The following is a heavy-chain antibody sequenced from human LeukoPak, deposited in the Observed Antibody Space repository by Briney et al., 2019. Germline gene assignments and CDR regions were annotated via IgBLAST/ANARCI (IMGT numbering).Heavy chain of an antibody. CDR1: GGSISSYY. CDR3: ARVGMVHYYDSSGPYYFDY. CDR2: IYTSGST. Sequence: SETLSLTCTVSGGSISSYYWSWIRQPAGKGLEWIGRIYTSGSTNYNPSLKSRVTMSVDTSKNQFSLKLSSVTAADTAVYYCARVGMVHYYDSSGPYYFDYWGQGTLVTVSS. V-gene: IGHV4-4*07. D-gene: IGHD3-22*01. J-gene: IGHJ4*02.